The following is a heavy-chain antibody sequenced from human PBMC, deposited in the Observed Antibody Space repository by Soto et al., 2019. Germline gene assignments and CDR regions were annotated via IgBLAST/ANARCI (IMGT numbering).Heavy chain of an antibody. CDR2: ISSSSSTI. J-gene: IGHJ5*02. V-gene: IGHV3-48*01. CDR3: AREYDILNWFDP. D-gene: IGHD3-9*01. CDR1: GFTFSSYS. Sequence: PGGSLRLSCAASGFTFSSYSMNWVRQAPGKGLEWVSYISSSSSTIYCADSVKGRFTISRDNAKNSRYLQMNSLRAEDTAVYYCAREYDILNWFDPWGQGTLVTVSS.